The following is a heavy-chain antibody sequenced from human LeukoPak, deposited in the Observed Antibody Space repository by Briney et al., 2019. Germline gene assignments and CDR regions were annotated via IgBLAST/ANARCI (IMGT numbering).Heavy chain of an antibody. V-gene: IGHV4-59*01. CDR3: ARDSSSWYPDY. Sequence: SETLSLTCTVSGGSLSSYYWSWIRQPPGKGVEWIGYIYYSGSTNYNPSLKSRVTISVDTSKNQFSLKLSSVTAADTAVYYCARDSSSWYPDYWGQGTLVTVSS. J-gene: IGHJ4*02. CDR2: IYYSGST. D-gene: IGHD6-13*01. CDR1: GGSLSSYY.